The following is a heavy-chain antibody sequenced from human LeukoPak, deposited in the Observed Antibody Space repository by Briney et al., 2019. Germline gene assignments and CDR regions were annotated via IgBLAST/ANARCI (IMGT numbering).Heavy chain of an antibody. J-gene: IGHJ3*02. Sequence: GESLKISCKGSGYRFTSYWIGWVRQMPGKGLEWMGIIYPGDSDSRYSPSFQGQVTMPAEKSISTAYLQWSSLKASDTAMYYCARQLSSGSGGAFEIWGQGTMVTVSS. V-gene: IGHV5-51*01. CDR1: GYRFTSYW. CDR3: ARQLSSGSGGAFEI. CDR2: IYPGDSDS. D-gene: IGHD6-19*01.